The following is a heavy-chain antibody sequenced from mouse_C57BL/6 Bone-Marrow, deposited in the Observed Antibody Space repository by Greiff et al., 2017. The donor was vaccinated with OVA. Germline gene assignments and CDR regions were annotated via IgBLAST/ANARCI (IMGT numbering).Heavy chain of an antibody. V-gene: IGHV1-15*01. CDR2: IDPETGGT. CDR3: TRRGWLLGGY. CDR1: GYTFTDYE. Sequence: VQLQQSGAELVRPGASVTLSCKASGYTFTDYEMHWVKQTPVHGLEWIGAIDPETGGTAYNQKFKGKAILTADKSSSTAYMELRSLTSEDSAVDYCTRRGWLLGGYWGQGTTLTVSS. D-gene: IGHD2-3*01. J-gene: IGHJ2*01.